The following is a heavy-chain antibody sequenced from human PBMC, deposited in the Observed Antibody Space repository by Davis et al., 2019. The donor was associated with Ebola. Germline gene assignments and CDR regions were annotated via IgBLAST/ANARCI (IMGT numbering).Heavy chain of an antibody. V-gene: IGHV1-3*01. CDR1: GYTFTSYA. J-gene: IGHJ6*02. CDR3: ARERHYDILTGYSSHGMDV. CDR2: INAGNGNT. Sequence: AASVKVSCKASGYTFTSYAMHWVRQAPGQRLEWMGWINAGNGNTKYSQKFQGRVTTTRDTSASTAYMELSSLRSEDTAVYYCARERHYDILTGYSSHGMDVWGQGTTVTVSS. D-gene: IGHD3-9*01.